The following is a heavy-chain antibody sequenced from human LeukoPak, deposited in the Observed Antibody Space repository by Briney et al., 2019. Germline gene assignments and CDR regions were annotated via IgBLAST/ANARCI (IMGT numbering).Heavy chain of an antibody. D-gene: IGHD3-16*01. CDR3: ARGPLIWGLFDY. CDR2: IYTSGST. CDR1: GGSISSGSYY. Sequence: PSETLSLTCTVSGGSISSGSYYWSWIRQPAGKGLEWIGRIYTSGSTNYNPSLKSRVTISVDTSKNQFSLKLSSVTAADTAVYYCARGPLIWGLFDYWGQGTLVTVSS. J-gene: IGHJ4*02. V-gene: IGHV4-61*02.